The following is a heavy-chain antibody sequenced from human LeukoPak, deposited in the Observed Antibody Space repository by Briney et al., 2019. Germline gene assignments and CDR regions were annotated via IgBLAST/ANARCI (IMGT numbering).Heavy chain of an antibody. J-gene: IGHJ4*02. CDR3: ARAMVRGVITAPFDY. CDR1: GVTFSSYS. D-gene: IGHD3-10*01. V-gene: IGHV3-48*01. Sequence: PGGSLRLSCAASGVTFSSYSMNWVRQAPGKGLEWVSYISSDSRTIYYADSVKGRFTISRDNAKNSLYLQMNSLRAEDTAVYYCARAMVRGVITAPFDYWGQGTMVTVSS. CDR2: ISSDSRTI.